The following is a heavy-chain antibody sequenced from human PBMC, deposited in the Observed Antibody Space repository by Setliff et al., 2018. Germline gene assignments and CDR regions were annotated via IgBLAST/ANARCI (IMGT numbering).Heavy chain of an antibody. J-gene: IGHJ6*03. CDR3: ARARSPHLSLIYHMDV. CDR2: IGTSSRYI. Sequence: GGSLRLSCAASGFSFSSYSMNWVRQAPGKGLEWVSSIGTSSRYIYYADSVKGRFTISRDNAKNSLYLQMNSLRAEDTAVYYCARARSPHLSLIYHMDVWGKGTTVTMSS. D-gene: IGHD3-10*01. V-gene: IGHV3-21*03. CDR1: GFSFSSYS.